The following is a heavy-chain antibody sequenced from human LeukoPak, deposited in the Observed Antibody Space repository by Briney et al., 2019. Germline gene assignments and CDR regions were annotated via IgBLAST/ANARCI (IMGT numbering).Heavy chain of an antibody. CDR3: ARDPNGDYIGAFEI. D-gene: IGHD4-17*01. Sequence: GGSLRLSCAASGFTFSSYAMMWLRQAPGKGLEWVSAIRGGGGATFYADSVKGRFTISRDNSKNTLYLQMSSLRVDDTAVYYCARDPNGDYIGAFEIWGQGTMVTVSS. CDR1: GFTFSSYA. V-gene: IGHV3-23*01. J-gene: IGHJ3*02. CDR2: IRGGGGAT.